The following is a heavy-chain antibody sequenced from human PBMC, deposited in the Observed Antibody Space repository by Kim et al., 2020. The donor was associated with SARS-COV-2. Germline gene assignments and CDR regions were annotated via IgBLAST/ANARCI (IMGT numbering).Heavy chain of an antibody. J-gene: IGHJ1*01. D-gene: IGHD3-10*01. CDR3: AKDGWKRLTVVRGTVKRPYFFGS. CDR2: IGGSGGNT. Sequence: GGSLRLSCAGSGFTFTAYVMSWVRQAPGKGLEWVASIGGSGGNTNYADSMKGRLTNSRDTSKNTAYLEMNSQRAEDTAKYYCAKDGWKRLTVVRGTVKRPYFFGSWGQGTLVSVSS. V-gene: IGHV3-23*01. CDR1: GFTFTAYV.